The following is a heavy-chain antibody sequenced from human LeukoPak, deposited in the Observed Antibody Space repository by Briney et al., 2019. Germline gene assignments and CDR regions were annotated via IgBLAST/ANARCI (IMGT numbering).Heavy chain of an antibody. CDR2: IFYSGTT. Sequence: PSETLSLTCTVSGGSITTSSYYWGWIRQPPGKGLEWIGNIFYSGTTYYSPSLKTRVTISLDTSKNQFSLKLSSVTAADTAVYYCARDRGTWNDDGFDYWGQGTLVTVSS. CDR1: GGSITTSSYY. J-gene: IGHJ4*02. CDR3: ARDRGTWNDDGFDY. D-gene: IGHD1-1*01. V-gene: IGHV4-39*07.